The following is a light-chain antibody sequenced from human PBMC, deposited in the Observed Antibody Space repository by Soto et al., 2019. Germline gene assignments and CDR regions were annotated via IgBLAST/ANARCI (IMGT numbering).Light chain of an antibody. CDR2: LNSDGSH. J-gene: IGLJ2*01. CDR1: SGHSSYV. V-gene: IGLV4-69*01. CDR3: QTWGTGIVV. Sequence: QPVLTQSPSASASQGASVKLTCTLSSGHSSYVIAWHQQQPEEGPRYLMKLNSDGSHTKGDGIPDRFSGSSSGAERYLTISSLQSEDEADYYCQTWGTGIVVFGGGTKLTVL.